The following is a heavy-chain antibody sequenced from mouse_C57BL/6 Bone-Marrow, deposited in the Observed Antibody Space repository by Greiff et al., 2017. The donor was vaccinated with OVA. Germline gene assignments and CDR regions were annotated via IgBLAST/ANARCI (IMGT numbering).Heavy chain of an antibody. V-gene: IGHV1-18*01. Sequence: VQLQQSGPELVKPGASVKIPCKASGYTFTDYNMDWVKQSHGKSLEWIGDINPNNGGTIYNQKFKGKATLTVDKSSSTAYVELRSLTSDDTAVYYCARGRGIYYYGSSPYYYAMDYWGQGTSVTVSS. D-gene: IGHD1-1*01. CDR2: INPNNGGT. CDR3: ARGRGIYYYGSSPYYYAMDY. J-gene: IGHJ4*01. CDR1: GYTFTDYN.